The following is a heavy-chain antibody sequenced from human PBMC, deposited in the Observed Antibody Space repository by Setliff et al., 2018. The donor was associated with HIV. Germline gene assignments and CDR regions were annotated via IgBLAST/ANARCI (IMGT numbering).Heavy chain of an antibody. CDR1: GFTFSTYS. CDR3: ARGDIVVVSSSMGGDY. CDR2: ISSSGNTI. J-gene: IGHJ4*02. Sequence: GGSLRLSCAASGFTFSTYSMKWVRQAPGKGLEWVSYISSSGNTIHYADSVKGRFTISRDNAKKSLFLQMNSLRAEDTAVYYCARGDIVVVSSSMGGDYWGQGTLVTVSS. V-gene: IGHV3-48*01. D-gene: IGHD2-2*01.